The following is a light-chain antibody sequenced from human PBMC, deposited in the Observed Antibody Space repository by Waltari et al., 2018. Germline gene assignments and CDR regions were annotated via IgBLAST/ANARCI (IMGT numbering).Light chain of an antibody. CDR2: ENN. CDR1: SSNIAKQY. CDR3: GAWDSSLNAWV. J-gene: IGLJ3*02. Sequence: QSVLTQPPSVSAAPGQKVTIAFSGSSSNIAKQYLSWYQQHPGTAPKLLIYENNKRPSGIPDRFSGSESDTSATLGITGLQTGDEADYYCGAWDSSLNAWVFGGGTKVTVL. V-gene: IGLV1-51*02.